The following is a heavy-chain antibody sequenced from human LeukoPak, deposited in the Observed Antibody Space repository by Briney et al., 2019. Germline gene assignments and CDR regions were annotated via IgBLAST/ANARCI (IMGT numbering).Heavy chain of an antibody. CDR3: ARGEDESSSFSPSPFDY. D-gene: IGHD6-13*01. J-gene: IGHJ4*02. CDR2: ISSSSSYI. V-gene: IGHV3-21*01. CDR1: GFTFSSYS. Sequence: GGSLRLSCAASGFTFSSYSMNWVRQAPGKGLEWVSSISSSSSYIYYADSVKGRFTISRDNAKNSLYLQMNSLRAEDTAVYYCARGEDESSSFSPSPFDYWGQGTLVTVSS.